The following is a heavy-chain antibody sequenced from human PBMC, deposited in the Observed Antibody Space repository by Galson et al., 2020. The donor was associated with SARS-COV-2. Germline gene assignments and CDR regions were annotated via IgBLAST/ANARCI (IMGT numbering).Heavy chain of an antibody. V-gene: IGHV1-24*01. D-gene: IGHD6-13*01. Sequence: ASVKVSCKVSGYTLTELSLHWLRQAPGKGLEWMGGFDPEDGETIYAQKFQGRVTMTEDTSTDTAYIELSSLRSEDTAVYYCGTCFAAAGRGGKWCDPWGQGTLVTVSS. CDR1: GYTLTELS. CDR2: FDPEDGET. J-gene: IGHJ5*02. CDR3: GTCFAAAGRGGKWCDP.